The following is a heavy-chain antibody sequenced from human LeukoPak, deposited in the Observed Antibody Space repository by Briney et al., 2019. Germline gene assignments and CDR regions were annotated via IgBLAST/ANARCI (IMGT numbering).Heavy chain of an antibody. Sequence: GGSLRLSCAASGFTFSSHWMHWVRHAPGRGLVWVSRIKGDGISTNYADSVKGRFTISRDIAKNTLYLQMNSLRAEDTGVYYCAKDHYWSIDYWGRGTLVTVSS. J-gene: IGHJ4*02. D-gene: IGHD3-3*01. CDR2: IKGDGIST. CDR3: AKDHYWSIDY. CDR1: GFTFSSHW. V-gene: IGHV3-74*01.